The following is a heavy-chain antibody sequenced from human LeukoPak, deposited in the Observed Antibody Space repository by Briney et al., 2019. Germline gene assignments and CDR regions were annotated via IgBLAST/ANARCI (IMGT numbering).Heavy chain of an antibody. J-gene: IGHJ4*02. D-gene: IGHD5-24*01. CDR2: FYTSGST. CDR1: GGSISSSSYY. Sequence: PSETLSLTCTVSGGSISSSSYYWSWIRQPAGKVLEWIGRFYTSGSTNYNPSLKSRVTISVDTSKNQFSLKLNSVTAADTAVYYCARGRDGYNFLNRGEYYYFDYWGQGTLVTVSS. V-gene: IGHV4-61*02. CDR3: ARGRDGYNFLNRGEYYYFDY.